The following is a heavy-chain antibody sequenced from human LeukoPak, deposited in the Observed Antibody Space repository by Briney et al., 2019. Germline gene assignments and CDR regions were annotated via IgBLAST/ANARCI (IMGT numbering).Heavy chain of an antibody. CDR1: GGTFSSYA. CDR3: ARGAGSSGTPYYYYYYMDV. D-gene: IGHD6-25*01. Sequence: VKVSCKASGGTFSSYAISWVRQAPGQGLEWMGGIIPIFGTANYAQKFQGRVTITADESTSTAYMELSSLRSEDTAVYYCARGAGSSGTPYYYYYYMDVWGKGTTVTISS. J-gene: IGHJ6*03. V-gene: IGHV1-69*13. CDR2: IIPIFGTA.